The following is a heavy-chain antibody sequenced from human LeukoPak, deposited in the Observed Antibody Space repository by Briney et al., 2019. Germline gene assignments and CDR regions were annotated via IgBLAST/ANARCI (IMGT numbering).Heavy chain of an antibody. Sequence: GASVKVSCKASGYTFTGYYMHWVRQAPGQGLEWMGWINPNSGGTNSAQKFQGRVTMTRDTSISTAYMELSRLRSDDTAVYYCATTDIVVVVAATRTRNNWFDPWGQGTLVTVSS. D-gene: IGHD2-15*01. J-gene: IGHJ5*02. CDR1: GYTFTGYY. V-gene: IGHV1-2*02. CDR2: INPNSGGT. CDR3: ATTDIVVVVAATRTRNNWFDP.